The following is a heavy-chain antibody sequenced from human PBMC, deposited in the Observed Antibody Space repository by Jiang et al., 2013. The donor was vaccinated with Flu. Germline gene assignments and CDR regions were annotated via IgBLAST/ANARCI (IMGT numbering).Heavy chain of an antibody. D-gene: IGHD6-19*01. Sequence: GLVKPSETLSLTCTVSGGSISSYYWSWIRQPPGKGLEWIGYIYYSGSTNYNPSLKSRVTISVDTSKNQFSLKLSSVTAADTAVYYCARVEGSGWTYFDYWGQGTLVTVSS. V-gene: IGHV4-59*01. J-gene: IGHJ4*02. CDR3: ARVEGSGWTYFDY. CDR1: GGSISSYY. CDR2: IYYSGST.